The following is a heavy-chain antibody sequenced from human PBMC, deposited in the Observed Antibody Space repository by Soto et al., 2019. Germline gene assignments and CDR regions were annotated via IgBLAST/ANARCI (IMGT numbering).Heavy chain of an antibody. CDR2: INAGDGDT. CDR3: STPHGEVGVSYFDY. Sequence: QVQLVQSGAEVKKPGTSVKVSCKASGYSFIGSVMHWVRQAPGQRLEWMGGINAGDGDTQYSQKFQGRVTFTRDTSASTAYMELSSLRSEDTAVYYSSTPHGEVGVSYFDYWGQGTLVTVSS. V-gene: IGHV1-3*01. D-gene: IGHD3-10*01. J-gene: IGHJ4*02. CDR1: GYSFIGSV.